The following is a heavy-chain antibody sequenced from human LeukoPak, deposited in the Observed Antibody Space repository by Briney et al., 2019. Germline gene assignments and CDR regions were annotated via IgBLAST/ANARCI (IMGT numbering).Heavy chain of an antibody. Sequence: GASVKVSCKASGGIFSSYAISWVRQPPGQGLEWMGGIIPIFGTANYAQKFQGRVTITADKSTSTAYMELSSLRSEDTAVYYCASHVLRYFDWLEEGSWFDPWGQGTLVTVSS. V-gene: IGHV1-69*06. CDR3: ASHVLRYFDWLEEGSWFDP. J-gene: IGHJ5*02. CDR2: IIPIFGTA. D-gene: IGHD3-9*01. CDR1: GGIFSSYA.